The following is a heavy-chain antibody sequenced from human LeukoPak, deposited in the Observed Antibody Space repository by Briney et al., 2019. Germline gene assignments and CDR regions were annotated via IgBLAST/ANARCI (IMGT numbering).Heavy chain of an antibody. V-gene: IGHV3-21*04. CDR2: ITSCSTYI. Sequence: GGSLILSCAAYGFTFSSYSMDWVRQAPGKGLEWDPSITSCSTYIYFADSVKGRFTISRDNSRNTLFLQMNSLRAEDTAIYYCAKWGDFDILTGYYVFDFWGQGTLVTVSS. CDR1: GFTFSSYS. J-gene: IGHJ4*02. D-gene: IGHD3-9*01. CDR3: AKWGDFDILTGYYVFDF.